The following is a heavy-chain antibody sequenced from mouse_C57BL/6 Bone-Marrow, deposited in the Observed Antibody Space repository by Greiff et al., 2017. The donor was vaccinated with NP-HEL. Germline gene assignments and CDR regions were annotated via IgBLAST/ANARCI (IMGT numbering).Heavy chain of an antibody. CDR2: TFYSGIT. CDR3: ARGYYGSSPLYFDV. V-gene: IGHV3-3*01. J-gene: IGHJ1*03. D-gene: IGHD1-1*01. Sequence: FPGNKLEYIGYTFYSGITYYNPSLESRTYITRDTSKNQFSLKLSSVTTEDTATYYCARGYYGSSPLYFDVWGTGTTVTVSS.